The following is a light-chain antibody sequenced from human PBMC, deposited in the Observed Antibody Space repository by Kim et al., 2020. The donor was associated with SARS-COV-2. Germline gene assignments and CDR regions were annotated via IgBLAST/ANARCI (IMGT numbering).Light chain of an antibody. CDR1: QDINNY. J-gene: IGKJ2*01. CDR2: DAS. Sequence: ASVGDRVTITCQASQDINNYLNWYQQKPGKAPKLLIYDASNLETGVPSRFSGSGSGTDFTFTISRLQPEDIATYYCQQYDNLPPYTCGQGTKLEI. CDR3: QQYDNLPPYT. V-gene: IGKV1-33*01.